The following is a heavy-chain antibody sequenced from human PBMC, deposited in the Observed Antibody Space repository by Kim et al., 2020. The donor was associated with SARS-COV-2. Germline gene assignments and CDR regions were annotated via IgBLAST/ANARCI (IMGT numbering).Heavy chain of an antibody. Sequence: GGSLRLSCAASGFTFSSYAMSWVRQAPGKGLEWVSAISGSGANTYYADSVKGRFTISRDNSKNTLFLQMNSLRAGDTAVYYCAKEGYGYVTLYFDYWGQGTLVTASS. J-gene: IGHJ4*02. CDR3: AKEGYGYVTLYFDY. CDR1: GFTFSSYA. CDR2: ISGSGANT. D-gene: IGHD5-18*01. V-gene: IGHV3-23*01.